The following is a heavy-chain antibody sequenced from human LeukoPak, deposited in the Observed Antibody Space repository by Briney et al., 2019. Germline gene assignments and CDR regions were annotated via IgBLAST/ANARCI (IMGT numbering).Heavy chain of an antibody. V-gene: IGHV3-33*01. CDR3: ARDFSGLDY. CDR2: IWYDGSNK. J-gene: IGHJ4*02. D-gene: IGHD1-26*01. Sequence: GGSLRLSCAASGFTFSSYGMHWVRQAAGKGLEWVAVIWYDGSNKYYADSVKGRFTISRDNSKNTLYLQMNSLRAEDTAVYYCARDFSGLDYWGQGTLVTVSS. CDR1: GFTFSSYG.